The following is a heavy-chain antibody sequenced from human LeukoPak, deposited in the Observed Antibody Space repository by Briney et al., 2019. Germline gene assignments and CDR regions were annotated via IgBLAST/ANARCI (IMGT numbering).Heavy chain of an antibody. Sequence: GGSLRLSCAASGFTFSSYTMNWVRQAPGKGLEWVSAISSSSSYIYYADSVKGRFTISRDNARNSLYLQMNSLRGDDTAVYYCARGYGDSDYWGQGTLVTVSS. CDR3: ARGYGDSDY. V-gene: IGHV3-21*01. J-gene: IGHJ4*02. CDR1: GFTFSSYT. D-gene: IGHD4-17*01. CDR2: ISSSSSYI.